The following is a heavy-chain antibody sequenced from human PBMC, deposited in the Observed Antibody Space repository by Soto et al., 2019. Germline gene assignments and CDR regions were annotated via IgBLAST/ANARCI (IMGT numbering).Heavy chain of an antibody. CDR1: GYTFTSYG. CDR2: ISAYNGNT. D-gene: IGHD5-18*01. J-gene: IGHJ4*02. V-gene: IGHV1-18*01. Sequence: QVQLVQSGAEVKKPGASVKVSCKASGYTFTSYGISWVRQAPGQGLEWRGWISAYNGNTNYAQKLQGRVTMTTDTSTRTAYMELRRLRSDDPAVYYCARDRGYSYVQNGGVVEYWGQGTLVTVSS. CDR3: ARDRGYSYVQNGGVVEY.